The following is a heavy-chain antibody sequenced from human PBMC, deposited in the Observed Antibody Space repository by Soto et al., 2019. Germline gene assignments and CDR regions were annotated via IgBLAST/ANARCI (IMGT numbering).Heavy chain of an antibody. CDR2: ISAYNGNT. Sequence: ASVTVSCKDSGYTFTSYGISWVRQAPGQGLEWMGWISAYNGNTNYARKLQGRVTMTTDTSTSTAYMELRSLRSDDTAVYYCAVGRSGARITIFGVVIMDGMDVWGQGTTVTVSS. J-gene: IGHJ6*02. V-gene: IGHV1-18*01. CDR3: AVGRSGARITIFGVVIMDGMDV. CDR1: GYTFTSYG. D-gene: IGHD3-3*01.